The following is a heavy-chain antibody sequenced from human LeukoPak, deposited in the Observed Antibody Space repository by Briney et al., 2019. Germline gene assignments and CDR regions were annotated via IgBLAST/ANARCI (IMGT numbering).Heavy chain of an antibody. CDR1: GGSISSSSYY. CDR2: IYYSGST. D-gene: IGHD5-18*01. J-gene: IGHJ6*03. Sequence: SETLSLTCTVSGGSISSSSYYWGWIRQPPGKGLEWIGSIYYSGSTYYNPSLKSRVTISVDTSKNQFSLKLSSVTAADTAVYYCARRSSGRYGYYYYYYMDVWGKGTTVTVSS. CDR3: ARRSSGRYGYYYYYYMDV. V-gene: IGHV4-39*01.